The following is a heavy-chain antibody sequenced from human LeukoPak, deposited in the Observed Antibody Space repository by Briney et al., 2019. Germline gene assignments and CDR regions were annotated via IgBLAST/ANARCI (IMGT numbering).Heavy chain of an antibody. CDR3: ARDKIVGASRFDY. V-gene: IGHV3-48*03. J-gene: IGHJ4*02. CDR1: GFTFSSYE. Sequence: PGGSLRLSCAASGFTFSSYEMNWVRQAPGKGLEWVSYISSSGSTIYYADSVKGRFTISRDNAKNSVYLQLNSLRAADTAVYYCARDKIVGASRFDYWGQGTLVTVSS. CDR2: ISSSGSTI. D-gene: IGHD1-26*01.